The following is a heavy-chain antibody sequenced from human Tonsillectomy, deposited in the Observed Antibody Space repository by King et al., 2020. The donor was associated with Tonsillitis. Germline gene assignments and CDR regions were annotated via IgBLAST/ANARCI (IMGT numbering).Heavy chain of an antibody. CDR2: ISPNNGKT. J-gene: IGHJ4*02. CDR1: GYTFTRYG. Sequence: QMVQSGAEVKKPGASVKVSCKASGYTFTRYGISWVRQAPGQGLEWMGWISPNNGKTNYAQKFQGRVTMTTDTSTSTAYMELRSLRADDAAVYYCARRGFSDSWGQGTLVTVSS. V-gene: IGHV1-18*01. CDR3: ARRGFSDS.